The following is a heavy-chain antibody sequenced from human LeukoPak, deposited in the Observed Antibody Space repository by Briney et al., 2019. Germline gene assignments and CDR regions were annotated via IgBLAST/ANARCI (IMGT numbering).Heavy chain of an antibody. Sequence: GGSLRLSCAASGFTFRSYGMHWVRQAPGKGLEWVAFIRYDGSNKYYADSVKGRFTISRDNSKNTLYLQMNSLRAEDTAVYYCAGYCGGDCYPYYYCYYMDVWGKGTTVTISS. D-gene: IGHD2-21*02. CDR1: GFTFRSYG. J-gene: IGHJ6*03. CDR3: AGYCGGDCYPYYYCYYMDV. V-gene: IGHV3-30*02. CDR2: IRYDGSNK.